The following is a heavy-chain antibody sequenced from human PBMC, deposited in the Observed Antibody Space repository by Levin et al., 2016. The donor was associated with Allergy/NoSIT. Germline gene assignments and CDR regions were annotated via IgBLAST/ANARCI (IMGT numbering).Heavy chain of an antibody. V-gene: IGHV4-34*09. Sequence: SETLSLTCAVYGGSFSGYYWSWIRQPPGKGLEWIGYIYYSGITYYNPSLKSRVTISVDTSKNQFSLKLSSVTAADTAVYYCARDGGNSEYTSHTWGQGTLVTVSS. CDR1: GGSFSGYY. CDR3: ARDGGNSEYTSHT. CDR2: IYYSGIT. J-gene: IGHJ5*02. D-gene: IGHD6-6*01.